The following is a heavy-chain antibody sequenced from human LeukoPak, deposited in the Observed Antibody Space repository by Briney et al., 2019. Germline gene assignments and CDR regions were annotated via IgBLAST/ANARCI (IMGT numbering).Heavy chain of an antibody. CDR3: ARDLMRWVAFAPSIAATPTDV. D-gene: IGHD6-13*01. CDR1: GFTFSSYW. V-gene: IGHV3-7*01. Sequence: GGSLRLSCAASGFTFSSYWMSWVRQAPGKGLEWVANIKQDGSEKYYVDSVKGRFTISRDNAKNSLYLQMNSLRAEDTAVYYCARDLMRWVAFAPSIAATPTDVWGQGTTVTASS. J-gene: IGHJ6*02. CDR2: IKQDGSEK.